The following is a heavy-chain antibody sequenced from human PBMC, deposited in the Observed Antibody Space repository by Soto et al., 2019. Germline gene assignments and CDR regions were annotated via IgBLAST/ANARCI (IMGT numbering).Heavy chain of an antibody. D-gene: IGHD2-8*01. CDR3: ARHLTYFPFDF. CDR1: GGSIGTNDHY. V-gene: IGHV4-39*01. Sequence: QLQLQESGPGLVKPSETLSLTCTASGGSIGTNDHYWGWIRRPPGKGLEWIASISYSGNTYYAPSLKSRVTISADTSKNQFSLKLSSVTAADTAIYYCARHLTYFPFDFWGQGIPVTVSS. CDR2: ISYSGNT. J-gene: IGHJ4*02.